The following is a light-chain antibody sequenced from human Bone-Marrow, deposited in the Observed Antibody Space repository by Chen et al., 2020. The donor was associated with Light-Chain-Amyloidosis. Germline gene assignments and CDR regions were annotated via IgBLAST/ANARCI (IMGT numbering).Light chain of an antibody. CDR3: APWDDSLAGWV. CDR1: SSNIGRHY. Sequence: QSVLPQPPSASGTPGQRVTISCSGSSSNIGRHYVYWYQQLPVTATYLLIFLNGQRPSGFRYRFSGSKSGTSGSLAIRGLHSGDDAVYFFAPWDDSLAGWVFGGGTKLTVL. V-gene: IGLV1-47*01. J-gene: IGLJ3*02. CDR2: LNG.